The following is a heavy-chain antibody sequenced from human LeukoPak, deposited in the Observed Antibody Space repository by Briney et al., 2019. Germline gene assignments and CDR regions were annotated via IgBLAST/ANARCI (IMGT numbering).Heavy chain of an antibody. J-gene: IGHJ6*04. CDR3: AELGITMIGGV. D-gene: IGHD3-10*02. V-gene: IGHV3-48*04. CDR2: ISSSGSTI. Sequence: PGGSLRLSCAASGFTFSSYGMNWVRQAPGKGLEWVSYISSSGSTIYYADSVKGRITISRDNAKNSLYLQMNSLRAEDTAVYYCAELGITMIGGVWGKGTTVTISS. CDR1: GFTFSSYG.